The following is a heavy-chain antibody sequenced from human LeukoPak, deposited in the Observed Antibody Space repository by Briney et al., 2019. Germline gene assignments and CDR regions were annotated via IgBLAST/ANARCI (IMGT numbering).Heavy chain of an antibody. CDR1: GGSISSSSYH. V-gene: IGHV4-39*07. D-gene: IGHD3-10*01. CDR2: IYYSGST. J-gene: IGHJ4*02. CDR3: ARDPQRGGGGFDY. Sequence: PSETLSLTCTVSGGSISSSSYHWGWIRQPPGKGLEWIGSIYYSGSTYYNPSLKSRVTISVDTSKNQFSLKLSSVTAADTAVYYCARDPQRGGGGFDYWGQGTLVTVSS.